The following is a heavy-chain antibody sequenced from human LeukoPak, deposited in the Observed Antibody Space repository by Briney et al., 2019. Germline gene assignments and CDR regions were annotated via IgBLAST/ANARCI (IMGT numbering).Heavy chain of an antibody. CDR1: GFTFSSHG. V-gene: IGHV3-23*01. D-gene: IGHD3-22*01. CDR2: IIPSGHTT. Sequence: GGTLRLSCVASGFTFSSHGMNWVRQAPGKGLEWVSGIIPSGHTTYYADSVRGRFTISRDNSRNTVYLQMNSLRAEDTAVYYCAKDRAYYSDSSGYYLVRAYDYWGQGTLVTVSS. J-gene: IGHJ4*02. CDR3: AKDRAYYSDSSGYYLVRAYDY.